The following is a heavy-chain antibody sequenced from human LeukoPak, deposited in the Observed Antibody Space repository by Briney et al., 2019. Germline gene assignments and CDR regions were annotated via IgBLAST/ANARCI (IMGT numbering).Heavy chain of an antibody. CDR3: AKWGDYDVLTGYYVSDF. Sequence: GGSLRLSCAASGFIFSNYAMYWVRQAPGKGLEWVSAISGRSGSTYYADSVKGRFTISRDSSKNTLYLQMNSLRADDTAVYYCAKWGDYDVLTGYYVSDFWGQGTLVTGSS. CDR2: ISGRSGST. J-gene: IGHJ4*02. CDR1: GFIFSNYA. D-gene: IGHD3-9*01. V-gene: IGHV3-23*01.